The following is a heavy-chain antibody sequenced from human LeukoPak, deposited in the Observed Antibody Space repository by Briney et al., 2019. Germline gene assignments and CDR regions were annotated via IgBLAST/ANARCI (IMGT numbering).Heavy chain of an antibody. CDR1: GFTFSSYG. J-gene: IGHJ6*02. V-gene: IGHV3-33*01. CDR3: ARDLSEYQLLPDDYGMDV. CDR2: IWYDGSNK. Sequence: PGRSLRLSCPASGFTFSSYGMHWVRQAPGKGLEWVAVIWYDGSNKYYVDLVKGRFTISRDNSKNTLYLQMNSLRAEDTAVYYCARDLSEYQLLPDDYGMDVWGQGTTVTVSS. D-gene: IGHD2-2*01.